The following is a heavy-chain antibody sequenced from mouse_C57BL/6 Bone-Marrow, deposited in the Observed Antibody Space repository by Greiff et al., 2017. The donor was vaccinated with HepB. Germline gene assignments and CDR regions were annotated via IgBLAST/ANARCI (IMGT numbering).Heavy chain of an antibody. CDR1: GYTFTDYY. V-gene: IGHV1-76*01. CDR3: ARDNGGGWFAY. Sequence: VQLQQSGAELVRPGASVKLSCKASGYTFTDYYINWVKQRPGQGLEWIARIYPGSGNTYYNEKFKGKATLTAEKSSSTAYMQSSSLTSEDAAVYFCARDNGGGWFAYWGQGTLVTVSA. J-gene: IGHJ3*01. CDR2: IYPGSGNT. D-gene: IGHD1-1*01.